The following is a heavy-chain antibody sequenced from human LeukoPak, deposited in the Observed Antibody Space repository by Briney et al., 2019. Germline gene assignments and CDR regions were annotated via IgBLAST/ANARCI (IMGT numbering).Heavy chain of an antibody. V-gene: IGHV4-39*07. CDR2: IYYSGST. CDR1: GGSISSSSYY. J-gene: IGHJ3*02. D-gene: IGHD3-9*01. CDR3: ARDPADYDILTGYKNDAFDI. Sequence: SETLSLTCTVSGGSISSSSYYWGWIRQPPGKGLEWIGSIYYSGSTYYNPSLKSRVTISVDTSKNQFSLKLSSVTAADTAVYYCARDPADYDILTGYKNDAFDIWGQGTMVTVSS.